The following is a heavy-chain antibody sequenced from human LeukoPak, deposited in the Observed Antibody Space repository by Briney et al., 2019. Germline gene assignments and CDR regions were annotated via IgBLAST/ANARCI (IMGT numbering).Heavy chain of an antibody. D-gene: IGHD3-10*01. Sequence: GGSLRLSCAASGFTFSSYAMHWVRQAPGKGLEWVAVISYDGSNKYYADSVKGRFTISRDNSKNTLYLQMNSLRAEDTAVYYCARERGGGYFDYWGQGTLVTVSS. CDR3: ARERGGGYFDY. CDR2: ISYDGSNK. V-gene: IGHV3-30-3*01. CDR1: GFTFSSYA. J-gene: IGHJ4*02.